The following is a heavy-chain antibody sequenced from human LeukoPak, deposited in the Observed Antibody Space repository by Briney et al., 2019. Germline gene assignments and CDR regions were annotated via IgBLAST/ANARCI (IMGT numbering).Heavy chain of an antibody. Sequence: ASVKVSCKASGYTFTSYYMHWVRQAPGQGLEWMGIINPTGGSTSYAQKFQGRVTMTRDMSTSTVYMELSGLRSEDTAVYYCARGDRATVTLYWGQGTLVSVSS. CDR1: GYTFTSYY. CDR2: INPTGGST. D-gene: IGHD4-17*01. V-gene: IGHV1-46*01. J-gene: IGHJ4*02. CDR3: ARGDRATVTLY.